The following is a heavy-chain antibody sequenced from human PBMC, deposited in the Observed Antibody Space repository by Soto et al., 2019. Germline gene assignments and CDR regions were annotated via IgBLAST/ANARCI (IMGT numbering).Heavy chain of an antibody. CDR3: ATMPRGLIHRFAP. Sequence: QVQLVQSGAEVKRPGASVKVSCKASGDTLSNFDVNWVRQATGQGLEWMGWMYPNNGQTAYARTFQGRVTMTWNTSTSTAYMELSSLTSEDTAVYFCATMPRGLIHRFAPWGQGTLVTVSS. J-gene: IGHJ5*02. V-gene: IGHV1-8*01. CDR1: GDTLSNFD. CDR2: MYPNNGQT. D-gene: IGHD2-2*01.